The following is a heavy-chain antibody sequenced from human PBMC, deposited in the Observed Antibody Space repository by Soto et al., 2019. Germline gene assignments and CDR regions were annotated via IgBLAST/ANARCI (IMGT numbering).Heavy chain of an antibody. Sequence: PGECLRLSCAASGFTCSSYAMHWVRQATGKCLEWVSAIGTAGDTYYPGSVKGRFTISRENAKNSLYLQMNSLRAGDTAVYYCARSRPPQLLRERRNYYYGMDVWGQGTLVTVSS. CDR3: ARSRPPQLLRERRNYYYGMDV. CDR1: GFTCSSYA. CDR2: IGTAGDT. D-gene: IGHD2-2*01. J-gene: IGHJ6*02. V-gene: IGHV3-13*01.